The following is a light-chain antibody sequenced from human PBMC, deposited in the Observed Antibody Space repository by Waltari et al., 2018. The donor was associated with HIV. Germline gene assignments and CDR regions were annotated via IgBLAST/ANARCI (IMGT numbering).Light chain of an antibody. CDR3: EQIYTFPLFS. Sequence: DIPLTQSPSPLSASVGDRVTITCRASQTIGDYVNWYQQKPGKPPKVLIYSATSLQPGVPSRFSGSGSGTDFALTISSLQPEDLAIYYCEQIYTFPLFSFGPGTKVEIK. J-gene: IGKJ3*01. V-gene: IGKV1-39*01. CDR1: QTIGDY. CDR2: SAT.